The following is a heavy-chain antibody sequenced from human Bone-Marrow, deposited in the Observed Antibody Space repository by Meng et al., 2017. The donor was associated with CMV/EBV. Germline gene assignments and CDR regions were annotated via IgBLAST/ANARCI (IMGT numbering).Heavy chain of an antibody. CDR2: INHSGST. Sequence: GSLRLSCAVYGGSFSGYYWSWIRQPPGKGLEWIGEINHSGSTNYNPSLKSRVTISVDTSKNQFSLKLSSVTAADTAVYYCARVEGWGVPAAIQEYYFDYWGQGTLVTVS. D-gene: IGHD2-2*02. CDR1: GGSFSGYY. J-gene: IGHJ4*02. CDR3: ARVEGWGVPAAIQEYYFDY. V-gene: IGHV4-34*01.